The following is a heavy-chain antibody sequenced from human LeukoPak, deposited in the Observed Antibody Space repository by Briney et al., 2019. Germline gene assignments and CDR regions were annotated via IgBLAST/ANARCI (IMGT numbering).Heavy chain of an antibody. D-gene: IGHD1-26*01. J-gene: IGHJ4*02. CDR2: ISAYNGKT. V-gene: IGHV1-18*01. Sequence: ASVKVSCKASGYTFTSSYINWVRPAPGQGLEWMGWISAYNGKTSYVQNFQGRVTMTTDSSTNTAYMDLTSLTSDDTAVYYCARGGTYYPCIDYWGQGTLVTVSS. CDR1: GYTFTSSY. CDR3: ARGGTYYPCIDY.